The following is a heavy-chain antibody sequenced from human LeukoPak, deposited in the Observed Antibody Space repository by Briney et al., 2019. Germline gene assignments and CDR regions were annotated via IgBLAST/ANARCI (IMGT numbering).Heavy chain of an antibody. D-gene: IGHD6-19*01. J-gene: IGHJ4*02. V-gene: IGHV4-38-2*01. CDR3: ARLGEDSSGWYDY. CDR1: GYSISSGYY. Sequence: SETLSLTCAVSGYSISSGYYWGWIRQPPGKGLEWIGSIYHSGSTYYNPSLKSRVTISVDTSKSQFSLKLSSVTAADTAVYYCARLGEDSSGWYDYWGQGTLVTVSS. CDR2: IYHSGST.